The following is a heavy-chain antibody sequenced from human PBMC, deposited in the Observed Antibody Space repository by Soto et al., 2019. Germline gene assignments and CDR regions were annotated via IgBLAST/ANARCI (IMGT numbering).Heavy chain of an antibody. V-gene: IGHV3-21*01. CDR1: GFTFGSYS. CDR3: ARDLRYCSSDSCPDY. CDR2: ISSSSSFI. J-gene: IGHJ4*02. Sequence: GGSLRLSCAASGFTFGSYSMNWVRQAPGKGLEWVSSISSSSSFIYYADSVKGRFTISRDNAKNSLYLQMNSLRAEDTAVYYCARDLRYCSSDSCPDYWGQGTLVTVSS. D-gene: IGHD2-15*01.